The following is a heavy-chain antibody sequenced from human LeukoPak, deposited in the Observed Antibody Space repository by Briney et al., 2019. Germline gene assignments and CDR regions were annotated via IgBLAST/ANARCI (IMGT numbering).Heavy chain of an antibody. Sequence: VASVKVSCKASGYTFTSYDINWVRQATRQGLEWMGWMNPNSGNTGYAQKFQGRVTITADESTSTAYMELSSLRSEDTAVYYCATETGITGTTPPNWFDPWGQGTLVTVSS. CDR3: ATETGITGTTPPNWFDP. J-gene: IGHJ5*02. V-gene: IGHV1-8*03. CDR1: GYTFTSYD. CDR2: MNPNSGNT. D-gene: IGHD1-20*01.